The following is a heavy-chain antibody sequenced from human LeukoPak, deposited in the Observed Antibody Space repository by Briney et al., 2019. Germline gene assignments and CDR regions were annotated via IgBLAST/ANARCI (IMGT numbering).Heavy chain of an antibody. Sequence: SETLSLTCAVYGGSFSGYYWSWIRQPPGKGLEWIGEINHSGSTNYNPSLKSRVTISVDTSKNQFSLKLSSVTAADTAVYYCARGPMMIMVYAKAFLRPYNWFDPWGQGTLVTVSS. CDR3: ARGPMMIMVYAKAFLRPYNWFDP. J-gene: IGHJ5*02. CDR1: GGSFSGYY. V-gene: IGHV4-34*01. CDR2: INHSGST. D-gene: IGHD2-8*01.